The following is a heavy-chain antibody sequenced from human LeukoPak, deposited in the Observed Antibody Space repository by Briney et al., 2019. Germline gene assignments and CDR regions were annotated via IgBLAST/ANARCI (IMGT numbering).Heavy chain of an antibody. CDR2: ITGSGSGI. Sequence: GGSLRLSCAASGFTFSEHHELGLRQAPGKGLQWVSYITGSGSGIHYADSVKGRFTISRDNAKNTLYLQMNSLRAEDTAMYYCARDSGYRKGYAQYWGQGALVTVSS. CDR1: GFTFSEHH. V-gene: IGHV3-11*01. J-gene: IGHJ4*02. D-gene: IGHD3-16*01. CDR3: ARDSGYRKGYAQY.